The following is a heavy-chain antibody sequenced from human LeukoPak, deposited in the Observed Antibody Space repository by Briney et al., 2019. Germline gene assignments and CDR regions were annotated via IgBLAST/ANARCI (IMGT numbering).Heavy chain of an antibody. D-gene: IGHD6-6*01. CDR1: GFTFRSFW. V-gene: IGHV3-48*04. Sequence: GGSLRLSCAASGFTFRSFWKSWVRQAPGKGLEWISYISSSGSTIYYADSVKGRFTISRDNAKNSLYLQMNSLRAEDTAVYYCPRDEYDWGSSSSNYYYYYMDVWGKGTTVTVSS. CDR2: ISSSGSTI. CDR3: PRDEYDWGSSSSNYYYYYMDV. J-gene: IGHJ6*03.